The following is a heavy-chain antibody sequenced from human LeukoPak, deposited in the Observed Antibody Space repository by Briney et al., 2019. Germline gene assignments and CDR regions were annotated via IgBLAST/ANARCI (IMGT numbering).Heavy chain of an antibody. CDR1: GFTVSSNY. CDR2: ISSSGSTI. J-gene: IGHJ4*02. V-gene: IGHV3-11*04. D-gene: IGHD3-3*02. CDR3: ARDPNSMAYFDY. Sequence: GGSLRLSCAASGFTVSSNYMSWVRQAPGKGLEWVSYISSSGSTIYYADSVKGRFTISRDNAKNSLYLQMNSLRAEDTAVYYCARDPNSMAYFDYWGQGTLVTVSS.